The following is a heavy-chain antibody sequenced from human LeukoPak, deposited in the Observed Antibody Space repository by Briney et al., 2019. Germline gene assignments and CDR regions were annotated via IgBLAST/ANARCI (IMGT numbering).Heavy chain of an antibody. Sequence: ASVKVSCKASGYTFTSYGISWVRQAPGQGLEWMGWISAYNGNTNYAQKLQGRVTMTTDTSTSTAYMELRSLRSDDTAVFHCARDFPAGSIRYFDYWGQGTLVTVSS. J-gene: IGHJ4*02. CDR2: ISAYNGNT. CDR1: GYTFTSYG. D-gene: IGHD6-19*01. CDR3: ARDFPAGSIRYFDY. V-gene: IGHV1-18*01.